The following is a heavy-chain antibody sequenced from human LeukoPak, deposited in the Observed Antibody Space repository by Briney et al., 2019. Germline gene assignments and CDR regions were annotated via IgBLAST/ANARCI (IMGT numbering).Heavy chain of an antibody. CDR3: ARLDIVVVPASIPAVGFDP. D-gene: IGHD2-2*01. V-gene: IGHV4-34*01. J-gene: IGHJ5*02. CDR1: GGSFSGYY. Sequence: SETLSLTCTVYGGSFSGYYWSWIRQPPGKGPEWIGEINHSGSTNYNPSLKSRVTMSVDTSKNQFSLKLSSVTAADTAVYFCARLDIVVVPASIPAVGFDPWGQGTLVTVSS. CDR2: INHSGST.